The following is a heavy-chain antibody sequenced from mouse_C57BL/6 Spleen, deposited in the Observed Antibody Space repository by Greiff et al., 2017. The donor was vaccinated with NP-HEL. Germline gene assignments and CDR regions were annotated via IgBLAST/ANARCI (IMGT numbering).Heavy chain of an antibody. J-gene: IGHJ4*01. CDR3: ARGSNYRAMDY. CDR1: GYTFTTYP. CDR2: FHPYNDDT. D-gene: IGHD2-5*01. V-gene: IGHV1-47*01. Sequence: VKVVESGAELVKPGASVKMSCKASGYTFTTYPIEWMKQNHGKSLEWIGNFHPYNDDTKYNEKFKGKATLTVEKSSSTVYLELSRLTSDDSAVYYCARGSNYRAMDYWGQGTSVTVSS.